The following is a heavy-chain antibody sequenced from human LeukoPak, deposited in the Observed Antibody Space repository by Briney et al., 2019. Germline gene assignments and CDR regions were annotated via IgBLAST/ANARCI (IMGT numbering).Heavy chain of an antibody. V-gene: IGHV3-7*01. CDR3: ARIRSGYSYGWGNYYYGMDV. CDR1: GFTFSSYW. Sequence: GGSLRLSCAASGFTFSSYWMSWVRRAPGKGLEWVANIKQDGSEKYYVDSVKGRFTISRDNAKNSLYLQMNSLRAEDTAVYYCARIRSGYSYGWGNYYYGMDVWGQGTTVTVSS. CDR2: IKQDGSEK. D-gene: IGHD5-18*01. J-gene: IGHJ6*02.